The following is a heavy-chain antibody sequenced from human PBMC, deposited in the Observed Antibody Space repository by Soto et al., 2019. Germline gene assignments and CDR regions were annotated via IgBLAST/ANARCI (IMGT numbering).Heavy chain of an antibody. CDR3: AKSRGYCYGSRAPFFDY. J-gene: IGHJ4*02. CDR1: GFTFSSYA. CDR2: ISYDGSNK. V-gene: IGHV3-30*18. Sequence: QVQLVESGRGVVQPGRSLRLSCAASGFTFSSYAMHWVRQAPGKGLEWVAVISYDGSNKYYADSVKGRFTISRDNSKYTLYLQMNRLRAEDTAVYYCAKSRGYCYGSRAPFFDYWGQGTLVTVSS. D-gene: IGHD5-18*01.